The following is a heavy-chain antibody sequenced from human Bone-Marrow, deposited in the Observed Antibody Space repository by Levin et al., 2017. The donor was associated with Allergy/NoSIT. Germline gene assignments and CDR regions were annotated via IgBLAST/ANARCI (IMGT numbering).Heavy chain of an antibody. V-gene: IGHV3-30*18. CDR1: GFTFSIYG. Sequence: GGSLRLSCAASGFTFSIYGMHWVRQAPGKGLEWMAIISYDGSNKYYADSVKGRFTISRDNSKNTLYLQMNSLRAEDTAVYYCAKERNQLLCDWGQGTQVTVSS. CDR2: ISYDGSNK. CDR3: AKERNQLLCD. J-gene: IGHJ4*02. D-gene: IGHD3-10*01.